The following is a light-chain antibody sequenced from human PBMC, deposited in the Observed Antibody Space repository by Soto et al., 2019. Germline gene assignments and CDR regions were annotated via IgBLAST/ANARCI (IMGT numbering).Light chain of an antibody. CDR2: EVS. CDR3: SSYAGSNNLYV. J-gene: IGLJ1*01. Sequence: QSALTQPPSASGSPGQSVTISCTGTSSDFGGYNYVSWYQQHPGKAPKLMIYEVSKRPSGAPDRFSGSKSGNTASLTVSGLQAEDEADYYCSSYAGSNNLYVFGTGTKVTVL. CDR1: SSDFGGYNY. V-gene: IGLV2-8*01.